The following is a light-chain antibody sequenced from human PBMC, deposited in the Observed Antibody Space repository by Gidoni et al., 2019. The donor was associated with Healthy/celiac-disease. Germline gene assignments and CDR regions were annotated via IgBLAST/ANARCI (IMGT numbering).Light chain of an antibody. CDR2: GNS. J-gene: IGLJ3*02. CDR1: SSNIGAGYD. Sequence: QSVLTQPPPVSGAPGQGVTISCTGSSSNIGAGYDVHGYQQLPGTAPKLLISGNSNRPSGVPDRFSGSKSGTSASLAITGLQAEDEADYYCQSYDSSLNWVFGGGTKLTVL. V-gene: IGLV1-40*01. CDR3: QSYDSSLNWV.